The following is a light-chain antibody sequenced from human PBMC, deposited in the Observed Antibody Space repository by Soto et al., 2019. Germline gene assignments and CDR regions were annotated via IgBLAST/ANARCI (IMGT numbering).Light chain of an antibody. V-gene: IGKV1-5*01. J-gene: IGKJ1*01. CDR3: QQYDNSRT. CDR1: HSISTS. CDR2: DVS. Sequence: DIQMTQSPSTLSASVGDRVTITCRASHSISTSLAWYQQRPGRAPRLLIYDVSNLESGVPSRFSGSGSGTEFTLTITSLQPEDFAIYYCQQYDNSRTFGQGTKVDFK.